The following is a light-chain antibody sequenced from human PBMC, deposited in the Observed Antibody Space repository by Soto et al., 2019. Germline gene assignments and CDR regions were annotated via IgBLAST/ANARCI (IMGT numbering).Light chain of an antibody. CDR1: QTINTY. V-gene: IGKV1-39*01. J-gene: IGKJ5*01. CDR3: QQYENLPT. CDR2: AAS. Sequence: DIQMTQSPSSLSASVGDRVTITCRASQTINTYLNWYQQKPGKAPKLLIHAASSLQSGVPSRFSGSGSGTDFTLTISSLQSEDSATYYCQQYENLPTFGQGTRLEIK.